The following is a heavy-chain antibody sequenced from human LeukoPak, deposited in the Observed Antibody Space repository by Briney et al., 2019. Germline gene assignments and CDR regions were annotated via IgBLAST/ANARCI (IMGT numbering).Heavy chain of an antibody. J-gene: IGHJ4*02. CDR1: GVSISSSNW. D-gene: IGHD4-17*01. CDR3: ARLGGRAVTTGYFDY. Sequence: SETLSLTCAVSGVSISSSNWWRWVRQPPGKGLEWIGEIYHSGSTNYNPSLKSRVTILVDKSKNQFSLKLSSVTAADTAVYYCARLGGRAVTTGYFDYWGQGTLVTVSS. CDR2: IYHSGST. V-gene: IGHV4-4*02.